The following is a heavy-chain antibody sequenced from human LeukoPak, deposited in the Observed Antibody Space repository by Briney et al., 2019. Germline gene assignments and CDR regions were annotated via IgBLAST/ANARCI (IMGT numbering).Heavy chain of an antibody. CDR2: ISYDGSNK. CDR3: AREGDSSGYGMDV. CDR1: GFTFSSYA. Sequence: QPGRSLRLSCAASGFTFSSYAMHWVRQAPGKGLEWVAVISYDGSNKYYADSVKGRFTISRDNSKNTLYLQMNSLRAEDTAVYYCAREGDSSGYGMDVWGQGTTVTVSS. D-gene: IGHD6-25*01. V-gene: IGHV3-30-3*01. J-gene: IGHJ6*02.